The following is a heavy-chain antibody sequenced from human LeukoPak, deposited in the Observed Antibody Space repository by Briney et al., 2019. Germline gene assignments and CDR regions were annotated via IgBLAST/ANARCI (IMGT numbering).Heavy chain of an antibody. CDR2: ISSSGSTI. CDR3: ARYYCNGGACYSLADY. D-gene: IGHD2-15*01. J-gene: IGHJ4*01. V-gene: IGHV3-11*04. CDR1: GFTFSDYY. Sequence: GGSLRLSCAASGFTFSDYYMSWIRQAPGKGLEWVSYISSSGSTIYYADSVKGRFTISRDNAKNSLYLQMNSLRAEDTAVYYCARYYCNGGACYSLADYWGQGNQVAVSS.